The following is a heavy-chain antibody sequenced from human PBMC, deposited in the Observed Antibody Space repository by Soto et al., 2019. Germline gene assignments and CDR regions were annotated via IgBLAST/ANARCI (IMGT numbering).Heavy chain of an antibody. CDR1: GFTFSSYA. J-gene: IGHJ6*02. V-gene: IGHV3-23*01. D-gene: IGHD2-2*01. Sequence: EVQLLESGGGVVQPGGSLRLSCAASGFTFSSYAMSWVLQAPGKGLEWVSAISGRGVSTYYADSVNGRFTISRYNSKNRLYVQMNGMKAEDTAVYYWAKDEAACSSNRYYVGMDVWGQGTTVTVSS. CDR2: ISGRGVST. CDR3: AKDEAACSSNRYYVGMDV.